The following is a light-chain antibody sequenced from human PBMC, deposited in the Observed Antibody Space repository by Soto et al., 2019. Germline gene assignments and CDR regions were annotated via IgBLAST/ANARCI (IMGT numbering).Light chain of an antibody. V-gene: IGKV3-20*01. CDR1: QSVSSTY. J-gene: IGKJ2*01. CDR3: QEYDGSPLYA. CDR2: ATS. Sequence: EIVLTQSPGTLSLSPGERATLSCRASQSVSSTYFAWYQQKPGQAPRLLIFATSNRATGIPDRFSGSGSGTEFTLTISTLQPEDFAVYYCQEYDGSPLYAFGQGTKLEIK.